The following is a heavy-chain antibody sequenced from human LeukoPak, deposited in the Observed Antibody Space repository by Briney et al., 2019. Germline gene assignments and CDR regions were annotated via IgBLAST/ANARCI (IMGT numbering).Heavy chain of an antibody. CDR3: ARSYYGSGSHNWFDP. Sequence: GGSLRLSCAASGFTFSSYWMSWVRQAPGKGLEWVANIKQDGSEKYYVDSVKGRFTISRDNAKNSLYLQMNSLRAEDTAVYYCARSYYGSGSHNWFDPWGQGTLVTVSS. V-gene: IGHV3-7*01. J-gene: IGHJ5*02. CDR1: GFTFSSYW. CDR2: IKQDGSEK. D-gene: IGHD3-10*01.